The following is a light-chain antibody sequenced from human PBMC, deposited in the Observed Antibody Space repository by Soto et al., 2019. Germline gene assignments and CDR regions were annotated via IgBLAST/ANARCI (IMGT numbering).Light chain of an antibody. J-gene: IGKJ1*01. Sequence: EIGMTQSPATLSVSLGDRATLSCRASQSVSSSLAWYQQKPGQAPRLLIYGASTRATGVPTRFSGSGSGTEFTLTISSLQSEDFAVYYCQQYGSSPPKTFGQGTKVDIK. CDR3: QQYGSSPPKT. CDR2: GAS. CDR1: QSVSSS. V-gene: IGKV3-15*01.